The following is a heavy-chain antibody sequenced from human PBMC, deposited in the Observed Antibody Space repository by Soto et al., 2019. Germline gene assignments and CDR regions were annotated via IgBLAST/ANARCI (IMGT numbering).Heavy chain of an antibody. CDR3: AKDGGSGSSMDY. J-gene: IGHJ4*02. Sequence: GGSLRLSCAASGFTFSSYGMHWVRQAPGKGLEWVAVISYDGSNKYYADSVKGRFTISRDNSKNTLYLQMNSLRAEDTAVYYCAKDGGSGSSMDYWGQGTLVTGS. D-gene: IGHD3-10*01. CDR1: GFTFSSYG. CDR2: ISYDGSNK. V-gene: IGHV3-30*18.